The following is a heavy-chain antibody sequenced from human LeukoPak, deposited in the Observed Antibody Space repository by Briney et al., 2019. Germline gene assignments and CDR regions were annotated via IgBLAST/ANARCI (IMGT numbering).Heavy chain of an antibody. Sequence: ASVKVSCKASGYTFTGYYMHWVRQAPGQGLEWMGWINPNSGGTYYAQKFQGRVTMTRDSSISTAYMELSRLRSDDSAVFYCARQADNNWFDSWGQGTLVTVSS. J-gene: IGHJ5*01. CDR2: INPNSGGT. CDR1: GYTFTGYY. V-gene: IGHV1-2*02. CDR3: ARQADNNWFDS. D-gene: IGHD2-15*01.